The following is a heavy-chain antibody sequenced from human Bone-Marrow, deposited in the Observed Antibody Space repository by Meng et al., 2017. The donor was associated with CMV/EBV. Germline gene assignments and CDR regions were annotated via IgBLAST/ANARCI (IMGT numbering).Heavy chain of an antibody. CDR2: ISGRGDST. CDR3: AKDPRGPTAIYLYDFDY. J-gene: IGHJ4*02. CDR1: GFTFSRYA. D-gene: IGHD2-2*02. Sequence: GESLKISCAASGFTFSRYAMSWVRQAPGKGLEWVSGISGRGDSTSDADSVKGRSTISRDNSKNTVYLQMNSLRAEDTAIYYCAKDPRGPTAIYLYDFDYWGQGTLVTVSS. V-gene: IGHV3-23*01.